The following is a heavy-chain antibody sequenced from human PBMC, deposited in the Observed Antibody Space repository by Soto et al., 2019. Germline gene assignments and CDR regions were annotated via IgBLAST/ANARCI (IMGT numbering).Heavy chain of an antibody. CDR2: VYYSGTT. Sequence: SEALSLTCSVSGGSVSDKTYYWSWIRQPPGKRLEWIGYVYYSGTTNYNPSLKSRVTISVDLSKNRFSLRLSSVTTADTALYYCARTTAVPNTLRSRYFFDYWGQGTLVTVSS. J-gene: IGHJ4*02. CDR1: GGSVSDKTYY. V-gene: IGHV4-61*01. D-gene: IGHD4-17*01. CDR3: ARTTAVPNTLRSRYFFDY.